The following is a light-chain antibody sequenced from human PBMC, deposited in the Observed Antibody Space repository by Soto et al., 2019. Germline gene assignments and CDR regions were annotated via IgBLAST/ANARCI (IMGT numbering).Light chain of an antibody. CDR2: AAS. CDR3: QQSYGNPRT. V-gene: IGKV1-39*01. Sequence: DIQVTQSPSSLSASVGDRVTIACRASQDISTHLNWYHQQPGKAPKLLIYAASSLQSGVPSRFSGRKSGTDFTLTISSLQPEDFATYYCQQSYGNPRTFGPGTKVEIK. CDR1: QDISTH. J-gene: IGKJ1*01.